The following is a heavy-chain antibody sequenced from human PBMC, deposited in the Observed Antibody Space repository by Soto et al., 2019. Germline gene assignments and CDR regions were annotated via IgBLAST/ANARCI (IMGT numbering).Heavy chain of an antibody. CDR1: GYTFTSYA. J-gene: IGHJ4*02. D-gene: IGHD6-19*01. V-gene: IGHV1-3*01. CDR3: AGGVRSSGWYAPWGFDY. CDR2: INAGNGNT. Sequence: QVQLVQSGAEVKKPGASVKVSCKASGYTFTSYAMHWVRQAPGQMLEWMGWINAGNGNTKYSQKFQGRVTITRDTSXSXXNMELSMLRSEDTAVYYGAGGVRSSGWYAPWGFDYWGQGPLVTVSS.